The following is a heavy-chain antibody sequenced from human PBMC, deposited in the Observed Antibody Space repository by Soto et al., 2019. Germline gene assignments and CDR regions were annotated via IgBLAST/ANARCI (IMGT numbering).Heavy chain of an antibody. CDR1: GYTFTSYD. V-gene: IGHV1-8*01. CDR3: ARSVGGSNVNFDY. CDR2: MNPDSGNT. J-gene: IGHJ4*02. D-gene: IGHD3-10*01. Sequence: QVQLVQSGAEVRTPGASVKVSCKASGYTFTSYDINWVRQATGQGPEWMCWMNPDSGNTGYVQKFQGRVTMTRNTAISTASMELSSLRSEDTAVYYCARSVGGSNVNFDYWGQGTLVTVSS.